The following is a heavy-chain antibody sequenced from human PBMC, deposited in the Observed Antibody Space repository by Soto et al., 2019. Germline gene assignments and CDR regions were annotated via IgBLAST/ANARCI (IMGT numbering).Heavy chain of an antibody. J-gene: IGHJ4*02. V-gene: IGHV3-30-3*01. CDR2: ISYDGSNK. D-gene: IGHD3-22*01. CDR3: ARGSYYYDSSVYYFAFDY. Sequence: GSLRLSCAASGFTFTTYAMHWVRQAPGKGLEWVAVISYDGSNKYYTDSVKGRFTISRDNSKSTLYLQMNGLRAEDTAVYYCARGSYYYDSSVYYFAFDYWGQGTLVTVSS. CDR1: GFTFTTYA.